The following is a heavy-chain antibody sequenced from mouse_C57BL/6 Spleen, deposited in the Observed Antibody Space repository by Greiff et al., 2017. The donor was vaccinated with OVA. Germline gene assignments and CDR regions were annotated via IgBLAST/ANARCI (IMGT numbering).Heavy chain of an antibody. CDR2: ISSGGSYT. J-gene: IGHJ4*01. Sequence: EVMLVESGGDLVKPGGSLKLSCAASGFTFSSYGMSWVRQTPDKRLEWVATISSGGSYTYYPDSVKGRFTISRDNAKNTLYLQMSSLKSEDTAMYYCARQGDSMVTYYAMDYWGQGTSVTVSS. CDR3: ARQGDSMVTYYAMDY. CDR1: GFTFSSYG. V-gene: IGHV5-6*01. D-gene: IGHD2-2*01.